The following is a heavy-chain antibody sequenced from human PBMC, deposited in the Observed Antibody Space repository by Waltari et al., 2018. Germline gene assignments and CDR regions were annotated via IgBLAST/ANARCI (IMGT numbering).Heavy chain of an antibody. CDR3: ATYVGASIGTAAFDV. CDR1: GGSIISNRHY. J-gene: IGHJ3*01. D-gene: IGHD3-16*01. Sequence: QLHLQEAGPGLVKPSETLSLTCSVSGGSIISNRHYWAWIRQPPGKGLEWTATIAYTGTTYYNRSLRSRVTISVDMAKNQFSLKLTSVTPADTAVYYCATYVGASIGTAAFDVWGQGTMVTVSS. CDR2: IAYTGTT. V-gene: IGHV4-39*01.